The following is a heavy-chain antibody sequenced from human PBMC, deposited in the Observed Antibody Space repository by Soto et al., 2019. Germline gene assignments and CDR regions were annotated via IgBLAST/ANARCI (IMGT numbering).Heavy chain of an antibody. CDR3: ARDYCSGGSCYYY. CDR1: GGSVSSGSYY. V-gene: IGHV4-61*01. D-gene: IGHD2-15*01. Sequence: SETLSLTCTVSGGSVSSGSYYWSWIRQPPGKGLEWIGYIYYSGSTNYNPSLKSRVTISVDTSKNQFSLKLSSVTAADTAVYYCARDYCSGGSCYYYWGQGTLVTVSS. CDR2: IYYSGST. J-gene: IGHJ4*02.